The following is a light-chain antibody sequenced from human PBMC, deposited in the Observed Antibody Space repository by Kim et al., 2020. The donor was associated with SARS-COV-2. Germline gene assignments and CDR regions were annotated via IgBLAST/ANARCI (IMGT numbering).Light chain of an antibody. J-gene: IGLJ6*01. CDR3: HARDRAGDQI. V-gene: IGLV3-19*01. Sequence: SSELTQDPAVSVALGQTVRITCQGDSLRKSSPNWYLQRPGQAPLLIIYGENRRPSGIPDRISGSRSGDTASLTITGAQAEDEGDYFCHARDRAGDQIFGS. CDR2: GEN. CDR1: SLRKSS.